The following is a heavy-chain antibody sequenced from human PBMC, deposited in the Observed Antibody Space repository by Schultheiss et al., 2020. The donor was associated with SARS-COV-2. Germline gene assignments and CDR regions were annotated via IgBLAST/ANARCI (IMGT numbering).Heavy chain of an antibody. Sequence: GGSLRLSCAASGFTFSDYYMSWIRQAPGKGLEWVSAISGSGGSTYYADSVKGRFTISRDNSKNTLYLQMNSLRAEDTAVYYCARPPYDSTTLALDYWGQGTLVTVSS. V-gene: IGHV3-23*01. D-gene: IGHD3-22*01. J-gene: IGHJ4*02. CDR3: ARPPYDSTTLALDY. CDR2: ISGSGGST. CDR1: GFTFSDYY.